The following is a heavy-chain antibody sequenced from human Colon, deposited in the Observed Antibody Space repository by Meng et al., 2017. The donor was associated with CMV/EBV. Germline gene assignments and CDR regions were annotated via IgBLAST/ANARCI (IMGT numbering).Heavy chain of an antibody. Sequence: LKISCAASGFTFDDYAMHWVRQGPGKGLEWVSGISWHSGKVDSADSVKGRFTISRDNAKNSLSLQINSLRPEDTAFYYCVKAKGSGYNKEDWYGVVVWGHGTTVTVSS. D-gene: IGHD3-22*01. V-gene: IGHV3-9*01. J-gene: IGHJ6*02. CDR3: VKAKGSGYNKEDWYGVVV. CDR1: GFTFDDYA. CDR2: ISWHSGKV.